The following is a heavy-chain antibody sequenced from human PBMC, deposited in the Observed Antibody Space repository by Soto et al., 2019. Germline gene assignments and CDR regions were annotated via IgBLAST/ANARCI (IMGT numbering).Heavy chain of an antibody. D-gene: IGHD3-22*01. Sequence: SVKVSCKASGFTFTSSAVQWVRQARGQRLEWIGWIVVGSGNTNYAQKFQERVTITRDMSTSTAYMELSSLRSEDTAVYYCAADTYYYDSSGSLDYWGQGTLVTVSS. V-gene: IGHV1-58*01. J-gene: IGHJ4*02. CDR1: GFTFTSSA. CDR3: AADTYYYDSSGSLDY. CDR2: IVVGSGNT.